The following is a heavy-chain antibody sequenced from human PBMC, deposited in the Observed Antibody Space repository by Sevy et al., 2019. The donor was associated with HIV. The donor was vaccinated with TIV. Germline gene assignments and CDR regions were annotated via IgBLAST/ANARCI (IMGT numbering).Heavy chain of an antibody. V-gene: IGHV3-7*03. Sequence: GWSLRLSCAASGFTFNNYWMTWVRQAPGKGLEWVANIKQDGSDKYYMESVKGRFNISRDNTKNSLCLQLNSLRAEDTAVYYCARSWDYWGQMGYWGQGTLVTVSS. CDR2: IKQDGSDK. D-gene: IGHD7-27*01. J-gene: IGHJ4*02. CDR1: GFTFNNYW. CDR3: ARSWDYWGQMGY.